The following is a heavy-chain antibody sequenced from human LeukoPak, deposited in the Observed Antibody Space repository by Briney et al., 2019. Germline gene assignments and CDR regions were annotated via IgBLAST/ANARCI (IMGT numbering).Heavy chain of an antibody. Sequence: ASVKVSCKASGYTFTGYYMHWVRQAPGQGLEWTGWINPNSGGTNYAQKFQGRVTMTRDTSISTAYMELSRLRSDDTAVYYCARVGIAARLEFDYWGQGTLVTVSS. CDR2: INPNSGGT. CDR1: GYTFTGYY. D-gene: IGHD6-6*01. J-gene: IGHJ4*02. V-gene: IGHV1-2*02. CDR3: ARVGIAARLEFDY.